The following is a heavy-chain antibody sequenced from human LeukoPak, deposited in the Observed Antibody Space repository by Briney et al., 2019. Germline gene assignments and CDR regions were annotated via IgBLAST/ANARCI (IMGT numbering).Heavy chain of an antibody. CDR3: ARAEINDYNRY. J-gene: IGHJ4*02. V-gene: IGHV4-39*07. CDR1: GGSISSSSYY. D-gene: IGHD4-11*01. Sequence: SETLSLTCTVSGGSISSSSYYWGWIRQAPGKGLEWIGSINYSGRTYDNPSLKSRVTISIDTSKNQIFLKLRSTTAADTAHYYCARAEINDYNRYWGQGILVIVSS. CDR2: INYSGRT.